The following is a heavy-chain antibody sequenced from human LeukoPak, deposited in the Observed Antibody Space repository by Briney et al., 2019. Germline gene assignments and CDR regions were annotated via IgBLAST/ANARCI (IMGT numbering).Heavy chain of an antibody. CDR3: ARDRFGGEQN. J-gene: IGHJ4*02. D-gene: IGHD3-16*01. Sequence: APVKVSCKASGGTFSSYAISWVRQAPGQGLEWMGRIIPIFGTANYAQKFQGRVTITADKSTSTAYMELSSLRSEDTAVYYCARDRFGGEQNWGQGTLVTVSS. CDR1: GGTFSSYA. V-gene: IGHV1-69*06. CDR2: IIPIFGTA.